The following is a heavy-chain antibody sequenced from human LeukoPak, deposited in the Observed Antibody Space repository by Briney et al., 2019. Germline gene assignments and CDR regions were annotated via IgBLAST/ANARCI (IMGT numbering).Heavy chain of an antibody. V-gene: IGHV4-4*07. Sequence: ASETLSLTCTVSGGSISSYFWSWLRQPAAKGLDWIGRIYTSGSTNYNPSLKSRVTMSVDTSKNQFSLKLSSVTAADTAVYYRARDRHYYDSSGYYYDYWGQGTLVTVSS. CDR3: ARDRHYYDSSGYYYDY. CDR2: IYTSGST. J-gene: IGHJ4*02. CDR1: GGSISSYF. D-gene: IGHD3-22*01.